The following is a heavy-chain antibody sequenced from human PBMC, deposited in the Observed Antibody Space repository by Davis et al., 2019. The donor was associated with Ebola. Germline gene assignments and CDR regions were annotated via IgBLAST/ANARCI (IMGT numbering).Heavy chain of an antibody. CDR3: ARDRHDSGAFGF. J-gene: IGHJ4*02. V-gene: IGHV4-61*09. D-gene: IGHD3-22*01. CDR2: IYTSGIT. CDR1: GASISSSFFS. Sequence: SETLSLTCNVSGASISSSFFSWSWVRQPAGKGLEWIGHIYTSGITKYNPALESRVTISLDTSKNQFSLRLNSVTAADTAIYFCARDRHDSGAFGFWGRGTLVTVSS.